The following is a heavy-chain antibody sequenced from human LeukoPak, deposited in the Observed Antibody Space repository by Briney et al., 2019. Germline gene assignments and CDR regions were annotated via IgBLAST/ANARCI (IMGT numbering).Heavy chain of an antibody. Sequence: KPSGTLFLTCAVSGGSILTTNWWSWVRQPPGKGLEWIGEVHLSGASNYNPSLKSRVNMSIDKSKNQLSLELTSVTAADTAIYYCTRESGAFSPFGFWGQGTLVTVSS. CDR2: VHLSGAS. CDR1: GGSILTTNW. V-gene: IGHV4-4*02. D-gene: IGHD1-26*01. J-gene: IGHJ4*02. CDR3: TRESGAFSPFGF.